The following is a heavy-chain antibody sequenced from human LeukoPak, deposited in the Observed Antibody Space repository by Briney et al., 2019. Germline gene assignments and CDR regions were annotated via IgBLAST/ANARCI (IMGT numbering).Heavy chain of an antibody. J-gene: IGHJ4*02. CDR3: VRGLKTAYNYFDY. CDR1: GFIFDDHG. Sequence: GRSLRLSCAASGFIFDDHGMHWVRQAPGKGLEWVSGISWSSGIIGYADSVKGRFTISRDNAKNSLFLQMNSLRVEDTAVYYCVRGLKTAYNYFDYWGQGTLVTVSS. V-gene: IGHV3-9*01. CDR2: ISWSSGII. D-gene: IGHD2-21*02.